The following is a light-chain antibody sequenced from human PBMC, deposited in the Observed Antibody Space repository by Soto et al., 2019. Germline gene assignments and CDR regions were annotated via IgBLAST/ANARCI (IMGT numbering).Light chain of an antibody. V-gene: IGKV3-20*01. J-gene: IGKJ1*01. CDR1: QSVGSSY. Sequence: EIVLTQSPGTLSLSPGERATLSCMASQSVGSSYLVWYQQKPGQAPRLLIYGASSRATGISDRFSGSGSGTDFTLTISRLEPEDFAVYYCQQYGSSPRTFGQGTKVDIK. CDR2: GAS. CDR3: QQYGSSPRT.